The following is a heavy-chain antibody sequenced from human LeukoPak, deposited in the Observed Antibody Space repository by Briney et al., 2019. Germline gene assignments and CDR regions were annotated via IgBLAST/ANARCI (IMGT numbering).Heavy chain of an antibody. V-gene: IGHV4-39*02. J-gene: IGHJ4*02. D-gene: IGHD3-22*01. CDR3: ARNITMIVYDY. CDR2: IYYSGST. CDR1: GGSISNSNNNY. Sequence: SETLSLTCTVSGGSISNSNNNYWGWIRQPPGKGLEWIGGIYYSGSTYYNPSLKSRVTISVDTSKNHLSLKLSSVTAADTAVYYCARNITMIVYDYWGQGTLVTVSS.